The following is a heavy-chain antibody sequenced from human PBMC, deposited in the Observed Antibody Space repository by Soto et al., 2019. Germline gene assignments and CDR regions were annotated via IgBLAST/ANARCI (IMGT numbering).Heavy chain of an antibody. V-gene: IGHV1-69*01. D-gene: IGHD4-17*01. J-gene: IGHJ4*02. CDR1: GGTFSSHS. CDR3: AREVGYGDFSAALLD. Sequence: VQLMQSGAEVNQPGSSVKVSCKASGGTFSSHSINWVRQAPGQGLEWMGGIITLFGTANYAQNFQGRVTITADQSTSTAYMELNSLRSDDTAVYYCAREVGYGDFSAALLDWGQGTLVTVAS. CDR2: IITLFGTA.